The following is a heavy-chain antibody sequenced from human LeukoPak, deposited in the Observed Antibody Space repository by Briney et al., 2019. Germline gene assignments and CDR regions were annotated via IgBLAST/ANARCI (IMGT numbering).Heavy chain of an antibody. Sequence: GGSLRLSCAASGFTFSDYAMHWVRQAPGKGLEYVSAISTDGGGTYYVNSVKGRFTISRDNSKNTLYLQVGSLRAEDMAVYYCARYGSGSYYHYWGQGALVTVSS. J-gene: IGHJ4*02. D-gene: IGHD3-10*01. CDR1: GFTFSDYA. CDR3: ARYGSGSYYHY. V-gene: IGHV3-64*01. CDR2: ISTDGGGT.